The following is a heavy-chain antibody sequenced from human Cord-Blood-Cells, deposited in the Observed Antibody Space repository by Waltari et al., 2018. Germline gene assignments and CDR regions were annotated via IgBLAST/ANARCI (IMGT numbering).Heavy chain of an antibody. J-gene: IGHJ3*02. CDR1: GGTCSSYA. CDR2: IIPILGIA. CDR3: ARDWVQLERLSAFDI. D-gene: IGHD1-1*01. V-gene: IGHV1-69*09. Sequence: VQLVQSGAEVRKPGSSVKVSCKASGGTCSSYAITWVRQAPGQGLEWMGRIIPILGIANYAQKFQGRVTITADKSTSTAYMELSSLRSEDTAVYYCARDWVQLERLSAFDIWGQGTMVTVSS.